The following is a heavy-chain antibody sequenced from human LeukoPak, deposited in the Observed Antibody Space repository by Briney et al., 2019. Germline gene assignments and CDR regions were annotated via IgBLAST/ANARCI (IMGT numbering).Heavy chain of an antibody. CDR2: ISYDGSNK. J-gene: IGHJ4*02. D-gene: IGHD3-22*01. Sequence: GVSLRLSCAASGFTFSSYGMHWVRQAPGKGLEWVAVISYDGSNKYYADSVKGRFTISRDNSKNTLYLQMNSLRVEDTAVYYCAKDLWPVSGYYDSSGYGSAFDYWGQGTLVTVSS. V-gene: IGHV3-30*18. CDR3: AKDLWPVSGYYDSSGYGSAFDY. CDR1: GFTFSSYG.